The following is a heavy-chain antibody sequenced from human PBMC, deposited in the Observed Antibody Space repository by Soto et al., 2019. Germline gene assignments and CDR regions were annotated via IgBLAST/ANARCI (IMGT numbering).Heavy chain of an antibody. V-gene: IGHV3-30*18. CDR1: GFTLSTNG. Sequence: QVQLGDSGGGGFQLGRSLRLSFEASGFTLSTNGMHWVRQAPGKGLEWVVVISYDGSNKYYADSVKGRFTISRDNSKNTLYLQMNSLRAEDTAVYYCAKDMGPKEWTGLGYWGQGNLVTVSS. D-gene: IGHD3-3*01. CDR2: ISYDGSNK. J-gene: IGHJ4*02. CDR3: AKDMGPKEWTGLGY.